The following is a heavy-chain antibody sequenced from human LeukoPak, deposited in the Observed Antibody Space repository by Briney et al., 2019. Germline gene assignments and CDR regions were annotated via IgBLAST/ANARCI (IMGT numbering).Heavy chain of an antibody. J-gene: IGHJ4*02. CDR1: GFSFSSYS. CDR3: ARDLTVGASHKSDY. CDR2: ISSSSSYI. D-gene: IGHD4-11*01. V-gene: IGHV3-21*01. Sequence: GGSLRLPCAASGFSFSSYSLNWVRQAPGKGLEWASFISSSSSYIFYADSVKGRFTISRDNDKNSLFLQMDSLRVEDTAVYFCARDLTVGASHKSDYWGQGTLVTVSS.